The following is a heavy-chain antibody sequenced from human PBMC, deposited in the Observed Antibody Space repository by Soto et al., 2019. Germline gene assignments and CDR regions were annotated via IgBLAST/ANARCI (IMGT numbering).Heavy chain of an antibody. CDR1: GGSISSYY. CDR3: ARAYGGYADY. D-gene: IGHD5-12*01. CDR2: IYYSGST. V-gene: IGHV4-59*01. Sequence: QVQLQESGPGLVKPSETLSLTCTVSGGSISSYYWSWIRQPPGKGLEWIGYIYYSGSTNYNPSLKRRVTISADTSKSPFPLKLSSVTAADTAVYYCARAYGGYADYWGQGALVTVSS. J-gene: IGHJ4*02.